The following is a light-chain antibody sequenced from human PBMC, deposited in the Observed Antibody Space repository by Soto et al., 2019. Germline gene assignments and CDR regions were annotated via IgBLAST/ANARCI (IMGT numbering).Light chain of an antibody. J-gene: IGKJ5*01. CDR1: QSISGNY. Sequence: EIVLTQSPGTLSLSPGERANLSCRASQSISGNYLAWYQQKPGQAPRLLIYGASNRATGIPERFSGSGSGTDFTLTIGRLEPQDSAMYYCQQYVISVTFGQGTRLEIK. V-gene: IGKV3-20*01. CDR2: GAS. CDR3: QQYVISVT.